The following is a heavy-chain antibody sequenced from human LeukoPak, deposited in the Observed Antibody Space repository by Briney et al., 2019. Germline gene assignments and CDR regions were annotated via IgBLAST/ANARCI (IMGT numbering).Heavy chain of an antibody. D-gene: IGHD3-22*01. J-gene: IGHJ5*02. CDR3: ARDRGYDSSGYYYVNWFDP. V-gene: IGHV1-2*02. CDR2: INPNSGST. CDR1: GYTFTGYY. Sequence: ASVKVSCKASGYTFTGYYMHWVRQAPGQGLEGMGWINPNSGSTNYAQKLQVRVTMTRDTSISTAYMELSRLRSDNTAVYYCARDRGYDSSGYYYVNWFDPWGQGTPVAVSS.